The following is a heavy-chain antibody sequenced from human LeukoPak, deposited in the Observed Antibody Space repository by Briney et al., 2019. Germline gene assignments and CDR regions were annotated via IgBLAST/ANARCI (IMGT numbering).Heavy chain of an antibody. Sequence: PGGSLLLSCAASGFTVSSNYMSWVRQAPGKGLEWVSFIYSGGNTYYADSVKGRFTISRDSSKNTLYLQMNSLRAEDTAVYYCARDASATQYNDFDYWGQGTLVTVSS. CDR2: IYSGGNT. CDR1: GFTVSSNY. D-gene: IGHD1-14*01. J-gene: IGHJ4*02. V-gene: IGHV3-53*01. CDR3: ARDASATQYNDFDY.